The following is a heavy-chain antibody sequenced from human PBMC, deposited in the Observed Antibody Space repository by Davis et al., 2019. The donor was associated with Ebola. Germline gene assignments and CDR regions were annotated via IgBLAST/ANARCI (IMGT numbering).Heavy chain of an antibody. CDR2: ISSSSSYI. V-gene: IGHV3-21*04. D-gene: IGHD6-13*01. CDR3: ARDVAYSSTWYPPPGYFDL. Sequence: GESLKISCAASGFTFSSYSMNWVRQAPGKGLEWVSSISSSSSYIYYADSVKGRFTISRDNAKSSLYLQMNTLRAEDTAVYYCARDVAYSSTWYPPPGYFDLWGRGTLVTVSS. CDR1: GFTFSSYS. J-gene: IGHJ2*01.